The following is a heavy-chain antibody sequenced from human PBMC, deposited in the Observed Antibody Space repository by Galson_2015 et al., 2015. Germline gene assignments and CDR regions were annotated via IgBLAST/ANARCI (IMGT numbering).Heavy chain of an antibody. Sequence: SLRLSCAASGFTFTNFAMSWVRQAPGKGLEWVSAISGSGDNTYYADSVKARFTISRDNSRDTLYLQMNSLRAEDTAAYYCAKVRYYGSWTYSLNWFDPWGQGTLVTVSS. D-gene: IGHD3-10*01. J-gene: IGHJ5*02. CDR1: GFTFTNFA. CDR3: AKVRYYGSWTYSLNWFDP. V-gene: IGHV3-23*01. CDR2: ISGSGDNT.